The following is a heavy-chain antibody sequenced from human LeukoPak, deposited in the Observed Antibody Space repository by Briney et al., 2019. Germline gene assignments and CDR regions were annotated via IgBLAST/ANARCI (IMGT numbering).Heavy chain of an antibody. CDR3: ARPYDSSGYYPNDAFDI. CDR2: INPNSGGT. J-gene: IGHJ3*02. Sequence: ASVKVSCKASGYTFTGYYMHWVRQAPGQGLEWMGWINPNSGGTNYAQKFQGRVTMTRDTSISTAYMELSRLRSVDTAVYYYARPYDSSGYYPNDAFDIWGQGTMVTVSS. CDR1: GYTFTGYY. V-gene: IGHV1-2*02. D-gene: IGHD3-22*01.